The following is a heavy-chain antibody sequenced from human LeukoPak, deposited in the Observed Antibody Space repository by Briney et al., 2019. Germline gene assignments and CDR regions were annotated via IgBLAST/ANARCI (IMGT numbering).Heavy chain of an antibody. V-gene: IGHV1-69*13. CDR1: GGTFSSYA. Sequence: SVKVSCKASGGTFSSYAISWVRQAPGQGLEWMGGIIPIFGTANYAQKFQRSVTITSHESTSTAYLQLSSLRSDDTAVYYCARDHPYSYGPHYWGQGTLVTVSS. CDR2: IIPIFGTA. CDR3: ARDHPYSYGPHY. J-gene: IGHJ4*02. D-gene: IGHD5-18*01.